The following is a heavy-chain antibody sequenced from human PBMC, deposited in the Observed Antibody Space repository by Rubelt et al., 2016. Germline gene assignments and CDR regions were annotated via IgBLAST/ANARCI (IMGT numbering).Heavy chain of an antibody. CDR1: GGSFGADY. CDR2: INHGGST. Sequence: QMQLQQWGAGLLKPSETLSLTCVVYGGSFGADYWSWVRQPPGRGLEWIGEINHGGSTNYNQSLKSRVTVSLDASKNQFSLKLTSVAAADTAIYYCARGWLSGRDYEVRQFDQWGQGSLVTVSS. V-gene: IGHV4-34*01. D-gene: IGHD4-17*01. J-gene: IGHJ4*01. CDR3: ARGWLSGRDYEVRQFDQ.